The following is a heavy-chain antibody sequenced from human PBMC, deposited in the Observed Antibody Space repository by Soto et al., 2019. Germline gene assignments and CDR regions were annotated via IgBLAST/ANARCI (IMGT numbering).Heavy chain of an antibody. J-gene: IGHJ6*02. CDR2: ISSSGSTI. CDR1: GFTFSSYE. D-gene: IGHD6-6*01. Sequence: GGSLRLSCAASGFTFSSYEMNWVRQAPGKGLEWVSYISSSGSTIYYADSVKGRFTISRDNAKNSLYLQMNSLRAEETAVYYCARSRDVAGRYYYYYGMDVWGQGTTVTVSS. V-gene: IGHV3-48*03. CDR3: ARSRDVAGRYYYYYGMDV.